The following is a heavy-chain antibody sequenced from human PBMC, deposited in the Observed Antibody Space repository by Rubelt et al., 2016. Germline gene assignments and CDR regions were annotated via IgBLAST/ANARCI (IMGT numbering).Heavy chain of an antibody. CDR3: ANREAAAGNGMDV. V-gene: IGHV3-23*01. Sequence: WEFGGGLVQPGGSLRLSCAASGFTFSSYAMSWVRQAPGKGLEWVSAISGSGGSTYYADSVKGRFTISRDNSKNTLYLQMNSLRAEDTAVYYCANREAAAGNGMDVWGQGTTVTVSS. CDR2: ISGSGGST. D-gene: IGHD6-13*01. J-gene: IGHJ6*02. CDR1: GFTFSSYA.